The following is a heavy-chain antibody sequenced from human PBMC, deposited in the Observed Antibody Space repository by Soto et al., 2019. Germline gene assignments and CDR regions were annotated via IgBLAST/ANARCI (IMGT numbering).Heavy chain of an antibody. CDR2: ISAGNGNT. J-gene: IGHJ4*02. V-gene: IGHV1-3*01. CDR1: GYTFTSYA. Sequence: GASVKVSCKASGYTFTSYAMQWVRQAPGQRLEWMGWISAGNGNTKYSQKFQGRVTITRDTSASTAYMELSSLRSEDTAVYYCARGDYYEQATDYWGQGTLVTAPQ. D-gene: IGHD3-22*01. CDR3: ARGDYYEQATDY.